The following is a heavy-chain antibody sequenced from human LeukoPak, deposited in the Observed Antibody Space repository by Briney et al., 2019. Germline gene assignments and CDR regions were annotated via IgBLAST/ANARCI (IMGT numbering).Heavy chain of an antibody. CDR1: GFTFSNHG. CDR2: ISPSGDIT. J-gene: IGHJ4*02. Sequence: GGSLRLSCAASGFTFSNHGMNWVGQAPAKGLEWVSGISPSGDITYYADSVKGRFTISRDNSKNTLYLEVISLTAEDTAVYYCAKDDAWLRFGEWSQGTLVTVSS. V-gene: IGHV3-23*01. D-gene: IGHD3-10*01. CDR3: AKDDAWLRFGE.